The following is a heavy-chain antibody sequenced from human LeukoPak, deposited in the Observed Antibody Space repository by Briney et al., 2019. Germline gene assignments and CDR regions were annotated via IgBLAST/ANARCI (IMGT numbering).Heavy chain of an antibody. Sequence: GASVKVSCKASGYTFTGYYMHWVRQAPGQGLEWMGWINPNSGGTNYAQKFQGRVTMTRDTSTSTVYLELSSLTSDDTAIYYCARVTSPARRGRTLVAAAATPFDFWGQGTLVTVSS. J-gene: IGHJ4*02. CDR1: GYTFTGYY. D-gene: IGHD6-13*01. CDR3: ARVTSPARRGRTLVAAAATPFDF. V-gene: IGHV1-2*02. CDR2: INPNSGGT.